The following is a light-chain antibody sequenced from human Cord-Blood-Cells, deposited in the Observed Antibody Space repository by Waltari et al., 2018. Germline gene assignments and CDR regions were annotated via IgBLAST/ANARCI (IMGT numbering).Light chain of an antibody. CDR2: AAS. Sequence: AIRMTQSPSSFSASTGARVPITCRASQGISSYLAWYQQKPGKAPKLLIYAASTLQSGVPSRFSGSRSGTDFTLTISCLQSEDFATYYCQQYYSYPPLTFGGGTKVEI. CDR3: QQYYSYPPLT. CDR1: QGISSY. V-gene: IGKV1-8*01. J-gene: IGKJ4*01.